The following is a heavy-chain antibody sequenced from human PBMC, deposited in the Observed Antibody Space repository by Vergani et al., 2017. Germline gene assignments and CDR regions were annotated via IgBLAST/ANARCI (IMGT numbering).Heavy chain of an antibody. CDR1: GGSISSGSYY. CDR2: IYTSGST. J-gene: IGHJ4*02. CDR3: ARGVAAAGTHFDY. D-gene: IGHD6-13*01. V-gene: IGHV4-61*02. Sequence: QVRLQESGPGLVKPSQTLSLTCTVSGGSISSGSYYWSWIRQPAGKGLEWIGRIYTSGSTNYNPSLKIRVTISVDTSKNQFSLKLSSVTAADTAVYYCARGVAAAGTHFDYWGQGTLVTVSS.